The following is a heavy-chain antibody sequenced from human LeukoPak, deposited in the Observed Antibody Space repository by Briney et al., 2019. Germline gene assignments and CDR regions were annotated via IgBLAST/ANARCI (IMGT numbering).Heavy chain of an antibody. Sequence: GGSLRLSCAASGFTFSSYEMNWVRQAPGKGLEWVSYISSSCSTIYYADSVKGRFTISRDNAKNSLYLQMNSLRAEDTAVYYCARDGGYSYGYGPTHFDYWGQGTLVTVSS. V-gene: IGHV3-48*03. CDR1: GFTFSSYE. D-gene: IGHD5-18*01. CDR2: ISSSCSTI. J-gene: IGHJ4*02. CDR3: ARDGGYSYGYGPTHFDY.